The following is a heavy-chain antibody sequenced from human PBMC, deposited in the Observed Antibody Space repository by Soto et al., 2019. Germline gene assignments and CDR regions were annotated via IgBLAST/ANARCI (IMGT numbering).Heavy chain of an antibody. D-gene: IGHD1-1*01. CDR3: VKAGRDWNSRGSFDL. J-gene: IGHJ3*01. CDR1: EVTFASYD. V-gene: IGHV3-23*01. Sequence: PGGSLRLSCVASEVTFASYDMDWVRQAPGKGLEWVSLITSGGGGANYADSVKGRFTISRDNSKNTLYLQMNSLRAEDTAIYHFVKAGRDWNSRGSFDLWCRGTMVTVSS. CDR2: ITSGGGGA.